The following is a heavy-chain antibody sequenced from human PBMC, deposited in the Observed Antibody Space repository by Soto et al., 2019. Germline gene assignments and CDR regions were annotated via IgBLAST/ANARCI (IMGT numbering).Heavy chain of an antibody. CDR1: GFSLSTSGMR. V-gene: IGHV2-70*04. D-gene: IGHD3-22*01. CDR3: ARISDYYDSSGRDY. J-gene: IGHJ4*02. CDR2: IDWDDDK. Sequence: SGPTLVNPTQTLTLTCIFSGFSLSTSGMRVSWIRQPPGKALEWLARIDWDDDKFYSTSLKTRLTISKDTSKNQVVLTMTNMDPVDTATYYCARISDYYDSSGRDYWGQGTLVTVSS.